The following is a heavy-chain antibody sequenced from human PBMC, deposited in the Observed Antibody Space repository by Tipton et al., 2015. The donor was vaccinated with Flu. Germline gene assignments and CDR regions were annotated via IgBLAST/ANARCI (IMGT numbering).Heavy chain of an antibody. CDR1: GGSFSGYY. Sequence: TLSLTCAVYGGSFSGYYWSWIRQPPGKGLEWIGEINHSGSTNYNPSLKSRVTISVDTSKNQFSLKLSSVTAADTAVYYCARTIVGSSWVDYWGQGTLVTVSS. J-gene: IGHJ4*02. D-gene: IGHD6-13*01. CDR2: INHSGST. V-gene: IGHV4-34*01. CDR3: ARTIVGSSWVDY.